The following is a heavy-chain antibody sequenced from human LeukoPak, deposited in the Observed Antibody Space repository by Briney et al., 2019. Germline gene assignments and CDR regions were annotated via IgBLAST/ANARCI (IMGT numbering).Heavy chain of an antibody. J-gene: IGHJ4*02. CDR1: GGSISSGGYY. D-gene: IGHD3-9*01. V-gene: IGHV4-31*03. CDR2: IYYSGST. Sequence: SETLSLTCTVSGGSISSGGYYWSWIRQHPGKGLEWIGYIYYSGSTYYNPSLKSRVTISVDTSRNQFSLKLSSVTAADTAVYYCARSGALRYFDQLRGGYYFDYGGQGPLFTVSS. CDR3: ARSGALRYFDQLRGGYYFDY.